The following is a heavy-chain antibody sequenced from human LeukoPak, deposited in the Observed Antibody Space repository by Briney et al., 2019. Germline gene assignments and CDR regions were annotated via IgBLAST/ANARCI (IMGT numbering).Heavy chain of an antibody. D-gene: IGHD3-10*01. CDR1: GFTFSSYG. V-gene: IGHV3-23*01. Sequence: GGSLRLSCAASGFTFSSYGMSWVRQAPGKGLEWVSAISGSGGSTYYADSVKGRFTISRDNAKNSLYLQMNSLRAEDTALYYCARHYGSGSYHSFDYWGQGTLVTVSS. J-gene: IGHJ4*02. CDR3: ARHYGSGSYHSFDY. CDR2: ISGSGGST.